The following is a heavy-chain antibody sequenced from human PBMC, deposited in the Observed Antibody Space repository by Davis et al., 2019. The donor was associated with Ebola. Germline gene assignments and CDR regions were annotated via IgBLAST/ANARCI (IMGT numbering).Heavy chain of an antibody. CDR1: GFIFSNYW. D-gene: IGHD3-10*01. Sequence: GESLKISCEASGFIFSNYWMRWVRQVPGKGLVFVSRIDNEGTDTSYIDSVKGRFTISRDNAKNTVYLQMNSLRAEDTAVYYCARDGSHYDFDYWGQGTLVTVSS. CDR2: IDNEGTDT. V-gene: IGHV3-74*01. J-gene: IGHJ4*02. CDR3: ARDGSHYDFDY.